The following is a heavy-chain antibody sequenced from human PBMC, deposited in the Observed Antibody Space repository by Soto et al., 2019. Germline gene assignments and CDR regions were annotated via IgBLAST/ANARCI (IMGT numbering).Heavy chain of an antibody. Sequence: PGGSLRLSCAASGFTFSDYYMSWIRQAPGKGLEWLAYISRDANAIFYADSVNGRFTISRDNAKNSLLLQMDDRRAEDAGMFFCARGAEMSTLAKWFDPWGQGTLVTVSS. V-gene: IGHV3-11*01. CDR3: ARGAEMSTLAKWFDP. J-gene: IGHJ5*02. CDR1: GFTFSDYY. CDR2: ISRDANAI.